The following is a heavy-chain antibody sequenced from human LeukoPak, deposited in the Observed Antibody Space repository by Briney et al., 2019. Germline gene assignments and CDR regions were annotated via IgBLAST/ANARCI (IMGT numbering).Heavy chain of an antibody. D-gene: IGHD3-22*01. J-gene: IGHJ4*02. CDR2: ISGSGGST. Sequence: PGGSLRLSCAASGFTFSSYSMNWVRQAPGKGLEWVSAISGSGGSTYYADSVKGRFTISRDNSKNTLYLQMNSLRAEDTAVYYCATDTYYYDSSATIDYWGQGTLVTVSS. CDR1: GFTFSSYS. CDR3: ATDTYYYDSSATIDY. V-gene: IGHV3-23*01.